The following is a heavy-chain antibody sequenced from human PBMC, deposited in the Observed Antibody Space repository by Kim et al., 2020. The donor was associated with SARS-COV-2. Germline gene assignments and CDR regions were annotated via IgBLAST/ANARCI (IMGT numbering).Heavy chain of an antibody. CDR3: ARQLVWDNWFDP. CDR2: IYYSGST. J-gene: IGHJ5*02. Sequence: SETLSLTCTVSGGSISSYYWSWIRQPPGKGLEWIGYIYYSGSTNYNPSLKSRVTISVDTSKNQFSLKLSSVTAADTAVYYCARQLVWDNWFDPWGQGTLVTVSS. V-gene: IGHV4-59*01. D-gene: IGHD6-6*01. CDR1: GGSISSYY.